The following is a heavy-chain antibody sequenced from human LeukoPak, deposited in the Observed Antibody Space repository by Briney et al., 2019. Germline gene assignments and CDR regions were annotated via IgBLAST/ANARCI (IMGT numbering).Heavy chain of an antibody. V-gene: IGHV3-30*01. CDR2: ISYDGSNK. CDR3: ARESTEDWFDP. CDR1: GFTFSSYA. D-gene: IGHD4-11*01. J-gene: IGHJ5*02. Sequence: GRSLRLSCAASGFTFSSYAMHWVRQAPGKGLEWVAVISYDGSNKYYADSVKGRFTISRDNSKNTLYLQMNSLRAEDTAVYYCARESTEDWFDPWGQGTLVTVPS.